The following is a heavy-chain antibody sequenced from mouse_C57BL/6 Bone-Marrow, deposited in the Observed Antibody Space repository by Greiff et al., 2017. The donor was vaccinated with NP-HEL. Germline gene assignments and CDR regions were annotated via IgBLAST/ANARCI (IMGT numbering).Heavy chain of an antibody. V-gene: IGHV14-4*01. CDR2: IDPENGDT. CDR1: GFNFKDYY. D-gene: IGHD1-1*01. J-gene: IGHJ4*01. Sequence: EVQLQQSGAELVRPGASVKLSCTVSGFNFKDYYMHWVKQRPEQGLEWIGWIDPENGDTEYASKFQGKATITADTSSNTAYLQLSSLTSEDTADYDCTTGGSSPYAMDYWGQGTSVTVSS. CDR3: TTGGSSPYAMDY.